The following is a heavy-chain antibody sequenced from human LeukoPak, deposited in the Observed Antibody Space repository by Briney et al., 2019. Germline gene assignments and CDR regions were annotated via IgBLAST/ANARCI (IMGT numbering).Heavy chain of an antibody. CDR2: MNPNSGNT. CDR3: ARGPMVRGVTGAYNFDY. Sequence: GASVKVSCKASGYTFTSYDINWVRQATGQGLEWMGWMNPNSGNTGYAQKFQGRVTMTRNTSISTAYMELSSLRSEDTAVYYCARGPMVRGVTGAYNFDYWGQGTLVTVSS. J-gene: IGHJ4*02. D-gene: IGHD3-10*01. CDR1: GYTFTSYD. V-gene: IGHV1-8*01.